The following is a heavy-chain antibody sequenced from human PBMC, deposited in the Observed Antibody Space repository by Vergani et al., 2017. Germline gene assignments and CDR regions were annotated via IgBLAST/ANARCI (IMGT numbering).Heavy chain of an antibody. CDR1: GYTFTSYD. V-gene: IGHV1-18*04. CDR3: ARDSLGHELRYFDWFSIDY. J-gene: IGHJ4*02. D-gene: IGHD3-9*01. CDR2: ISAYNGNT. Sequence: QVQLVQSGAEVKKPGASVKVSCKASGYTFTSYDISWVRQAPGQGLEWMGWISAYNGNTNYEQKLQGRVTMTTDTSTSTAYMELRSLRSDDTAVYYCARDSLGHELRYFDWFSIDYWGQGTLVTVSS.